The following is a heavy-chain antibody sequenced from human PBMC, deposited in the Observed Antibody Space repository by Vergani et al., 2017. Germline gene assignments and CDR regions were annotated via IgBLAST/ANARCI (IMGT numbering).Heavy chain of an antibody. Sequence: EVQLVQSGAEVKKPGATMQISCKVSGYTFTDNYMHWVNQAPGKGLEWMGLVDPEDGETIYEEKFKGRVTIAADTSTDTAHLELSSLRSEDTAGYYCATPLTVTTGGMEVLGQGTTVIVSS. D-gene: IGHD4-17*01. V-gene: IGHV1-69-2*01. CDR2: VDPEDGET. J-gene: IGHJ6*02. CDR3: ATPLTVTTGGMEV. CDR1: GYTFTDNY.